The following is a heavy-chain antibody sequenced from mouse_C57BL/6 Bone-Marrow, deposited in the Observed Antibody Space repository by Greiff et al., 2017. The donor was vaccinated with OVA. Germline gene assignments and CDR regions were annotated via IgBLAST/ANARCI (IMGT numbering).Heavy chain of an antibody. V-gene: IGHV1-19*01. D-gene: IGHD1-1*01. CDR1: GYTFTDYY. CDR2: INPYNGGT. Sequence: VQLKESGPVLVKPGASVKMSCKASGYTFTDYYMNWVKQSHGKSLEWIGVINPYNGGTSYNQKFKGKATLTVDKSSSTAYMELNSLTSEDSAVYYCARKNYYGTVYYFDYWGQGTTLTVSS. J-gene: IGHJ2*01. CDR3: ARKNYYGTVYYFDY.